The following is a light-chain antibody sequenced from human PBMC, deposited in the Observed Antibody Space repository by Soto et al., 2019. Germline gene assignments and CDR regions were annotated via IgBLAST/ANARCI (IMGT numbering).Light chain of an antibody. CDR1: SSDVGAYNF. J-gene: IGLJ1*01. V-gene: IGLV2-14*01. Sequence: QSVLTQPASVSGSPGQSIAISCTGTSSDVGAYNFVSWYQQLPGKAPKLLIYDVGNRPSGVSDRFSGSKSGNTASLTISGFKSKDEVDYYCSSFTPIKTSVFGTGPKATVL. CDR2: DVG. CDR3: SSFTPIKTSV.